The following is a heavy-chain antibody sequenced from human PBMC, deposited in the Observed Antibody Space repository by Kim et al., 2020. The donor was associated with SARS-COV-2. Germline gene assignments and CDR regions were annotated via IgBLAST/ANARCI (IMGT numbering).Heavy chain of an antibody. D-gene: IGHD2-15*01. Sequence: GGSLRLSCAASGFTFSSYGMHWVRQAPGKGLEWVAVISYDGSNKYYADSVKGRFTISRDNSKNTLYLQMNSLRAEDTAVYYCAKATYCGGGSCYTFNYY. J-gene: IGHJ6*01. CDR3: AKATYCGGGSCYTFNYY. V-gene: IGHV3-30*18. CDR1: GFTFSSYG. CDR2: ISYDGSNK.